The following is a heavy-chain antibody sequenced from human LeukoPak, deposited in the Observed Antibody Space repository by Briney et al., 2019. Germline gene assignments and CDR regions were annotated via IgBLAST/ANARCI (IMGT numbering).Heavy chain of an antibody. CDR3: ASGAPYSGSPYTPY. V-gene: IGHV1-18*01. D-gene: IGHD1-26*01. J-gene: IGHJ4*02. Sequence: ASVKVSCKASGYTFTSYGISWVRQAPGQGLEWMGWISAYNGNTNYAQKLQGRVTMTTDTSTSTAYMELRSLRSDDTAVYYCASGAPYSGSPYTPYWGQGTLVTVSS. CDR2: ISAYNGNT. CDR1: GYTFTSYG.